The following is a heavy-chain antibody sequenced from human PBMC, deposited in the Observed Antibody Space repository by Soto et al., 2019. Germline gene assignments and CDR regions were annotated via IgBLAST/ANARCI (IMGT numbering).Heavy chain of an antibody. D-gene: IGHD2-21*02. CDR1: GVSLTTGGFY. J-gene: IGHJ1*01. CDR3: ATPTTYCGGDCYSLYSRH. CDR2: ISYRGNT. Sequence: SETLSLTCTASGVSLTTGGFYWSWVRQYPGKGLEWIAYISYRGNTYYNPSLKSRVSMSVDKSANQFSLNLKSVTAADTAVYYCATPTTYCGGDCYSLYSRHWGQGDLVTVSS. V-gene: IGHV4-31*03.